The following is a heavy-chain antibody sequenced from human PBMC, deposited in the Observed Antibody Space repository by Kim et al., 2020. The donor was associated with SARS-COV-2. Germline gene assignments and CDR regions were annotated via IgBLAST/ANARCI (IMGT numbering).Heavy chain of an antibody. D-gene: IGHD1-26*01. CDR2: ISYDGSNK. CDR1: GFTFSSYA. Sequence: GGSLRLSCAASGFTFSSYAMHWVRQAPGKGLEWVAVISYDGSNKYYADSVKGRFTISRDNSKNTLYLQMNSLRAEDTAVYYCAREPRSFYGTDAFDIWGQGTMVTVSS. J-gene: IGHJ3*02. CDR3: AREPRSFYGTDAFDI. V-gene: IGHV3-30*04.